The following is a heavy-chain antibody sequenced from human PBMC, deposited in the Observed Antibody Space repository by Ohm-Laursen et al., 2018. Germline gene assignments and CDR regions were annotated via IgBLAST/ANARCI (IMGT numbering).Heavy chain of an antibody. CDR3: ARDHWSYYGSGSYDRVVNYYYYYGMDV. D-gene: IGHD3-10*01. Sequence: GASVKVSCKASGGTFSSYAISWVRQAPGQGLEWMGRIIPILGIANYAQKFQGRVTITADKSTSTAYMELSSLRSEDTAVYYCARDHWSYYGSGSYDRVVNYYYYYGMDVWGQGTTVTVSS. CDR1: GGTFSSYA. V-gene: IGHV1-69*04. J-gene: IGHJ6*02. CDR2: IIPILGIA.